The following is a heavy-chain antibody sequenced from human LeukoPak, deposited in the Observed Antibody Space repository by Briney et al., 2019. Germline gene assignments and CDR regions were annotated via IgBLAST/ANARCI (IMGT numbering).Heavy chain of an antibody. J-gene: IGHJ4*02. V-gene: IGHV3-30*02. CDR1: GFTFSNYG. D-gene: IGHD3-10*01. Sequence: GALRLSCAASGFTFSNYGMHWVRQAPGKGLEWVAFIRYDGSNKYYADSVKGRFTISRDTSRDTLYLQMNSLRAEDTAVYYCGRDRTGSYYRDPDYWGQGTLVTVSS. CDR2: IRYDGSNK. CDR3: GRDRTGSYYRDPDY.